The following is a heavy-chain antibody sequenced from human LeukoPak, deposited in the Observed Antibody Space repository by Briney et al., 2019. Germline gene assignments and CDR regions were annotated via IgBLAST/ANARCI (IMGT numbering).Heavy chain of an antibody. CDR3: ARIQLWLLGDRRWFDP. CDR1: GYTFTSYG. J-gene: IGHJ5*02. V-gene: IGHV1-18*01. Sequence: ASVKVSCKASGYTFTSYGISWVRQAPGQGLEWMGWISAYNGNTNYAQKLQGRVTMTTDTSTSTAYMELRSLRSDDTAVYYRARIQLWLLGDRRWFDPWGQGTLVTVSS. D-gene: IGHD5-18*01. CDR2: ISAYNGNT.